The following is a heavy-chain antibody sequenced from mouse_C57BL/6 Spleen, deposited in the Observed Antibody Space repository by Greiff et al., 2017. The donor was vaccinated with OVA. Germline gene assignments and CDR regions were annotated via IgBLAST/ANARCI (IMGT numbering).Heavy chain of an antibody. V-gene: IGHV1-62-2*01. D-gene: IGHD2-4*01. CDR1: GYTFTEYT. Sequence: VNVVESGAELVKPGASVKLSCKASGYTFTEYTIHWVKQRSGQGLEWIGWFYPGSGSIKYNEKFKDKATLTADKSSSTVYMELSRLTSEDSAVYFCARHEEGYYDYDGGFAYWGQGTLVTVSA. CDR3: ARHEEGYYDYDGGFAY. CDR2: FYPGSGSI. J-gene: IGHJ3*01.